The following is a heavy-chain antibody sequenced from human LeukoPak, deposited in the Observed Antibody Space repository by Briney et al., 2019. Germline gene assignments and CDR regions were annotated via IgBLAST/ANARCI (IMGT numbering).Heavy chain of an antibody. CDR2: IYYSGTT. D-gene: IGHD1-26*01. Sequence: SETLSLTCTVSGGSISSYYWSWIRQPPGKGLEWIGYIYYSGTTNYNPYLKSRLTISVDTSKNQFSMKLRSVTAADTAVYYCAREEALGSGSFDYWGQGTLVTLSS. CDR3: AREEALGSGSFDY. V-gene: IGHV4-59*01. CDR1: GGSISSYY. J-gene: IGHJ4*02.